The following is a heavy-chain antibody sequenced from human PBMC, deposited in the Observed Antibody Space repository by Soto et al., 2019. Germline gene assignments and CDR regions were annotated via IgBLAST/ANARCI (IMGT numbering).Heavy chain of an antibody. J-gene: IGHJ4*02. CDR3: ARNNAKGLPKYSFDY. V-gene: IGHV4-31*03. CDR2: IYYSGST. Sequence: PSETLSLTCTVSGGSISSGGYYWSWIRQHPGKGLEWIGYIYYSGSTYYNPSLKSRVTISVDTSKNQFSLKLSSVTAADTAVYYCARNNAKGLPKYSFDYWGQGTLVTVSS. CDR1: GGSISSGGYY. D-gene: IGHD5-18*01.